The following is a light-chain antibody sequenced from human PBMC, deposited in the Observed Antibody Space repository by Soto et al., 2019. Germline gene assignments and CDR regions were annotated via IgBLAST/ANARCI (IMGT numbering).Light chain of an antibody. CDR2: DAS. CDR1: QSVSSY. CDR3: QQYNNWPRT. V-gene: IGKV3D-15*01. J-gene: IGKJ1*01. Sequence: EIVLTQSPGTLSLSPGERATLFCRASQSVSSYLAWYQQKPGQAPRLLIYDASNRATGIPARFSGGGSGTEFTLTINSLQSEDFAVYYCQQYNNWPRTLGKGTKGDI.